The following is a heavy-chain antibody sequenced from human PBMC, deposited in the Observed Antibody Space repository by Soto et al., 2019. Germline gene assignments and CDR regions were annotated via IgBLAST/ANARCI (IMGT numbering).Heavy chain of an antibody. V-gene: IGHV4-4*07. J-gene: IGHJ5*02. CDR2: IYTSGST. CDR3: ARDLNDSSGYYNWFDP. Sequence: SETLSLTCTVSGGSISSYYWSWIRQPAGKGLEWIGRIYTSGSTNYNPSFKSRVTMSVDTSKNQFSLKLSSVTAADTAVYYCARDLNDSSGYYNWFDPWGQGTLVTVSS. D-gene: IGHD3-22*01. CDR1: GGSISSYY.